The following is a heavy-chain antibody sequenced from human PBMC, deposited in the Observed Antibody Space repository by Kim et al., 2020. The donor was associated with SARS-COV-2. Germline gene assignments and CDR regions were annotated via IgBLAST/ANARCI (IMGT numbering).Heavy chain of an antibody. J-gene: IGHJ4*02. Sequence: GGSLRLSCAASGFTFSSYGMHWVRQAPGKGLEWVAVIWYDGSNKYYADSVKGRFTISRDNSKNTLYLQMNSLRAEDTAVYYCARSYCGGDCYSGGDYWGQGTLVTVSS. V-gene: IGHV3-33*01. D-gene: IGHD2-21*02. CDR3: ARSYCGGDCYSGGDY. CDR1: GFTFSSYG. CDR2: IWYDGSNK.